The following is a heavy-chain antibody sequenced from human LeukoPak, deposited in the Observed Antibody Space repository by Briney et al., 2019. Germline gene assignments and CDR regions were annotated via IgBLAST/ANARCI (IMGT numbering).Heavy chain of an antibody. CDR2: ISSGSSYI. J-gene: IGHJ4*02. CDR3: AKEGGASRFDY. Sequence: GGSLRLSCAASGFTFSTYSMNWVRQAPGKGLAWVSSISSGSSYIYYADSLKGRFTISRDNAKNSLYLQMNSLRAEDTAVYYCAKEGGASRFDYWGQGTLVTVSS. D-gene: IGHD5-12*01. CDR1: GFTFSTYS. V-gene: IGHV3-21*01.